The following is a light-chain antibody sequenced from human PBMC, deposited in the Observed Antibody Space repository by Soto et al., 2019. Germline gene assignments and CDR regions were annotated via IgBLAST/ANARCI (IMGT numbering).Light chain of an antibody. Sequence: EIVATPSPATLSVYTGERASLSCRASQSVSSNLAWYQQKPGQAPRLLIYGASTRATGIPARFSGSGSGTEFILTISSLQSEDFAVYYCQQYNNWPRTFGQGTKVDI. CDR1: QSVSSN. CDR3: QQYNNWPRT. J-gene: IGKJ1*01. CDR2: GAS. V-gene: IGKV3-15*01.